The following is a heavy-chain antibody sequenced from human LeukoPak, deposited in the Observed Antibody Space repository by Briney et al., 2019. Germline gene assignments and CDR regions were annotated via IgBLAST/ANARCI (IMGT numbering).Heavy chain of an antibody. D-gene: IGHD3-10*01. V-gene: IGHV1-18*01. Sequence: ASVKVSCKASGYTFTSYGISWVRQAPGQGLEWMGWISAYNGNTNYAQKLQGRVTMTTDTSTSTAYMELRSLRSDDTAVYYCARGRGGGSGSYYKRSSYYYYYMDVWGKGTTVTISS. CDR1: GYTFTSYG. J-gene: IGHJ6*03. CDR2: ISAYNGNT. CDR3: ARGRGGGSGSYYKRSSYYYYYMDV.